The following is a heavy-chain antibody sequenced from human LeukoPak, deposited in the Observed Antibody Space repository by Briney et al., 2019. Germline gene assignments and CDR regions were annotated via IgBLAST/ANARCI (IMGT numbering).Heavy chain of an antibody. J-gene: IGHJ4*02. CDR1: GFTLSSYS. V-gene: IGHV3-21*01. D-gene: IGHD5-24*01. Sequence: MAGGSLRLSCAASGFTLSSYSMNWVRQAPGKGLEWVSSISSSSSYIYYADSVKGRFTISRDNAKNSLYLQMNSLRAEDTAVYYCARDLSQRWLQLGSFDYWGQGTLVTVSS. CDR2: ISSSSSYI. CDR3: ARDLSQRWLQLGSFDY.